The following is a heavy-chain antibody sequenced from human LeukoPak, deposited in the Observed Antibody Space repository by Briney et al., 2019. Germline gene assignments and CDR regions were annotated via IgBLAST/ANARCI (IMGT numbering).Heavy chain of an antibody. Sequence: ASVKVSCKASVYIFTSYGISWVRQAPGQGLEWMGWISAYNGNTNYAQKLQGRVTMTTDTSTSTAYMELRSLRSDDTAVYYCARDRGGDYYDSSGYRDWGQGTLVTVSS. CDR3: ARDRGGDYYDSSGYRD. D-gene: IGHD3-22*01. CDR2: ISAYNGNT. V-gene: IGHV1-18*01. CDR1: VYIFTSYG. J-gene: IGHJ4*02.